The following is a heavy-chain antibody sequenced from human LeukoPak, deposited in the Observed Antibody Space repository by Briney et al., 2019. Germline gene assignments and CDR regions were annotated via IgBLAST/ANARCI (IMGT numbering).Heavy chain of an antibody. Sequence: GGSLRLSCAASGFTVSSNYMSWVRQAPGKGLEWVSVIYSGGSTYHADSVKGRFTISRDNSKNTLYLQMNSLRAEDTAVYYCARDLRGLVARSAFDIWGQGTMVTVSS. D-gene: IGHD5-12*01. J-gene: IGHJ3*02. V-gene: IGHV3-66*01. CDR1: GFTVSSNY. CDR3: ARDLRGLVARSAFDI. CDR2: IYSGGST.